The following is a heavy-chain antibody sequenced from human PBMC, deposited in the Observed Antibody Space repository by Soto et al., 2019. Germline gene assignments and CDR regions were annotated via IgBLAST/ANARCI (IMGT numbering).Heavy chain of an antibody. Sequence: PGESLNISCKGSGYSFTSYWIGWVRQMPGKGLEWMGIIYPGDSDTRYSPSFQGQVTISADKSISTAYLHWSSLKASDTAMYYCARPRYPYYYYYAMDVWGQGTKVTVSS. J-gene: IGHJ6*02. CDR2: IYPGDSDT. V-gene: IGHV5-51*01. CDR1: GYSFTSYW. CDR3: ARPRYPYYYYYAMDV. D-gene: IGHD1-20*01.